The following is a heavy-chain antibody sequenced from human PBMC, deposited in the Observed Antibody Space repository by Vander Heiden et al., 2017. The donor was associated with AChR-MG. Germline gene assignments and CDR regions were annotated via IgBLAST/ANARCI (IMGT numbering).Heavy chain of an antibody. V-gene: IGHV3-9*01. D-gene: IGHD5-12*01. Sequence: EVQLVESGGGLVQPGRSLRLSFAASGFTFDDYAMHWGRQAPGKGLEWVSGISWNSGSIGYADSVKGRFTISRDNAKNSLYLQMNSLRAEDTALYYCAKDNGDGYNFDYFDYWGQGTLVTVSS. CDR3: AKDNGDGYNFDYFDY. CDR2: ISWNSGSI. CDR1: GFTFDDYA. J-gene: IGHJ4*02.